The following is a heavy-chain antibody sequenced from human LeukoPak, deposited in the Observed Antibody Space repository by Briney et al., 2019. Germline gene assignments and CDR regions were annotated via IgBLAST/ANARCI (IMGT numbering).Heavy chain of an antibody. V-gene: IGHV1-69*01. Sequence: SVKVSCKVSGGTFSNDSITWVRQAPGQGLEWVGGITPIFDTPNYAPKLQGRLTINADESTSTAYMELSSLRSEDTAVYYCARSEVNYYYYMDVWGKGTTVTVSS. J-gene: IGHJ6*03. CDR1: GGTFSNDS. CDR3: ARSEVNYYYYMDV. CDR2: ITPIFDTP.